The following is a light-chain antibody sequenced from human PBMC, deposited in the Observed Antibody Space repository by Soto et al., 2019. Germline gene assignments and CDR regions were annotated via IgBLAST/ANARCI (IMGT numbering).Light chain of an antibody. Sequence: IVLTASPGSLYLSPGANSTLSCRANQSVLSTYLAWYQQKPGQAPRLLIYGASSRATGIPDRFSGSGSGTDFTLTISRLDPEDFAVYYCQQYGSSPPITFGQGTRLEIK. V-gene: IGKV3-20*01. CDR2: GAS. CDR3: QQYGSSPPIT. J-gene: IGKJ5*01. CDR1: QSVLSTY.